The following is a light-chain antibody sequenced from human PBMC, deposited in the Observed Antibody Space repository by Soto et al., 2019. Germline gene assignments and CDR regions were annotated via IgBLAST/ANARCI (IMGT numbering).Light chain of an antibody. Sequence: QSALTQPASVSGSPGQSITISCTGTSSDIGGYNYVSLYQQHPGKAPKLMIFEVNDRPSGVSNRFSGSKSGNTASLTISGLQDEDEADYYCTSYASSPTWVFGGGTQLTVL. CDR2: EVN. CDR3: TSYASSPTWV. CDR1: SSDIGGYNY. J-gene: IGLJ7*01. V-gene: IGLV2-14*01.